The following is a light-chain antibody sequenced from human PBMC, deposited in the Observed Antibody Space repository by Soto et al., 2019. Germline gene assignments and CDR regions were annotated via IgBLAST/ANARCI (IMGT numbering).Light chain of an antibody. CDR2: EVS. CDR3: SSYAGSNNYV. Sequence: ALTQPPSASGSPGQSVTISCTGTSSYVGGYNYVSWYQQHPGKAPKLMIYEVSKRPSGVPDRFSGSKSGNTASLTVSGLQAEDEADYYCSSYAGSNNYVFGTGTKVTVL. J-gene: IGLJ1*01. CDR1: SSYVGGYNY. V-gene: IGLV2-8*01.